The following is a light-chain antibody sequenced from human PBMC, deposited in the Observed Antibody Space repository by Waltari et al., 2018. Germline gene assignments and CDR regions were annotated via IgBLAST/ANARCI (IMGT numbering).Light chain of an antibody. CDR1: QSISSY. Sequence: IQMTQSPSSRSASVGARAPITCRASQSISSYLNWYQQKPGKAPKVLIYAASSLQSGVPSRFSGSGSGTDFTLTISSLQPEDFVTYYCQQSYTTPYTFGQGTKLEIK. V-gene: IGKV1-39*01. J-gene: IGKJ2*01. CDR2: AAS. CDR3: QQSYTTPYT.